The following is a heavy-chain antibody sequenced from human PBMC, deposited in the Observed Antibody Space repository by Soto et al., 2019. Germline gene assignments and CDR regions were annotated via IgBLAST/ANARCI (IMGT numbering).Heavy chain of an antibody. CDR3: ANGYSNYEWFFAY. CDR2: ISGSGGST. V-gene: IGHV3-23*01. CDR1: GFTFSSYA. D-gene: IGHD4-4*01. J-gene: IGHJ4*02. Sequence: GGSLRLSCAASGFTFSSYAMSWVRQAPGKGLEWVSAISGSGGSTYYADSVKGRSTISRDNSKNTLYLQMNSLRAEDTAVYYCANGYSNYEWFFAYWGQGTLVTVSS.